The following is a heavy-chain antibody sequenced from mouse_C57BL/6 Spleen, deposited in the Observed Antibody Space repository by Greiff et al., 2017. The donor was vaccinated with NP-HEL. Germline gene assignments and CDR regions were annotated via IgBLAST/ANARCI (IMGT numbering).Heavy chain of an antibody. CDR1: GYSITSGYY. V-gene: IGHV3-6*01. CDR2: ISYDGSN. D-gene: IGHD1-1*01. J-gene: IGHJ4*01. CDR3: ARLDGSSAMDY. Sequence: VQLQQSGPGLVKPSQSLSLTCSVTGYSITSGYYWNWIRQFPGNKLEWMGYISYDGSNNYNPSLKNRISITRDTSKNQFFLKLNSVTTEDTATYYCARLDGSSAMDYWGQGTSVTVSS.